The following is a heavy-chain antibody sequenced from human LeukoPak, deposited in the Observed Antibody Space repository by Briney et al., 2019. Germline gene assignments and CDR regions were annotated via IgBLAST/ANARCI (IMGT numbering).Heavy chain of an antibody. CDR1: GFTFSSYS. CDR2: ISSSSSYI. V-gene: IGHV3-21*01. CDR3: TRDRAYGALDY. Sequence: GGSLRLSCAASGFTFSSYSMNWVRQAPGKGLEWVSSISSSSSYIYYAGSVKGRFTISRDNAKNSVYLQMISLRDEDTAVYYCTRDRAYGALDYWGQGTLVTVSS. D-gene: IGHD4/OR15-4a*01. J-gene: IGHJ4*02.